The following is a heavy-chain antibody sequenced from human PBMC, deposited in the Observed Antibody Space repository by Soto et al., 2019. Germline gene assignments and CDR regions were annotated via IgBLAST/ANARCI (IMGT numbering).Heavy chain of an antibody. Sequence: QVQLVESGGGVVQPGRSLRLSCVASGFTSSSYFMHWVRQAPGKGQEWVALISYDGSNKHYADSVKGRFTISRDKSKNTLYLQMNSLRGDATAVCSGARGDPYSGMDVWGHGTTVTVSS. V-gene: IGHV3-30*04. CDR3: ARGDPYSGMDV. CDR1: GFTSSSYF. CDR2: ISYDGSNK. J-gene: IGHJ6*02.